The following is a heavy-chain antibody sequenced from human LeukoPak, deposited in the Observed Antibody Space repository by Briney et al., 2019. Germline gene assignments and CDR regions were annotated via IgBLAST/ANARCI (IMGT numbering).Heavy chain of an antibody. CDR2: VTDTGNR. D-gene: IGHD6-19*01. V-gene: IGHV4-34*01. CDR1: GGSLSGYY. Sequence: SETLSLTCAVYGGSLSGYYWTWIRQPPGKGLEWIGEVTDTGNRNYSPSLRSRVTISIDTSRNQFSLKVSSVTAADTSVFYCARGRGSSSGWGHYYYSMDVWGLGTTVTVSS. CDR3: ARGRGSSSGWGHYYYSMDV. J-gene: IGHJ6*03.